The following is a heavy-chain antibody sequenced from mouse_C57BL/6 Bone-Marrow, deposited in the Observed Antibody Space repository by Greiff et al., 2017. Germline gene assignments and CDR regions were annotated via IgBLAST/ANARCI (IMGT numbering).Heavy chain of an antibody. CDR1: GFNIKDDY. J-gene: IGHJ2*01. CDR2: IDPEIGDP. Sequence: EVKLVESGAELVRPGASVKLSCTASGFNIKDDYIHWVKQRPEQGLEWIGWIDPEIGDPEYASKFQGKANITADTSSNTAYLQLSSLTSEDTAVYYGSSFDGNYFDCWGQGTPLTVAS. V-gene: IGHV14-4*01. D-gene: IGHD2-3*01. CDR3: SSFDGNYFDC.